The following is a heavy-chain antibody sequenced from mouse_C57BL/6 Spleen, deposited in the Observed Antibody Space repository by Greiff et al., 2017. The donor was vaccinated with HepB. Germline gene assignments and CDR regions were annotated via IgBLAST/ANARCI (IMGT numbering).Heavy chain of an antibody. CDR3: TILYDGGFAY. CDR2: IDPENGDT. Sequence: VQLQQSGAELVRPGASVKLSCTASGFNIKDDYMHWVKQRPEQGLEWIGWIDPENGDTEYASKFQGKATITADTSSNTAYLQLSSLTSEDTAVYYCTILYDGGFAYWGQGTLVTVSA. J-gene: IGHJ3*01. D-gene: IGHD2-1*01. CDR1: GFNIKDDY. V-gene: IGHV14-4*01.